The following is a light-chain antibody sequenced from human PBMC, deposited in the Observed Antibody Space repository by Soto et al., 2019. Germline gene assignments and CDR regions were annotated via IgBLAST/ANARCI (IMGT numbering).Light chain of an antibody. CDR3: CSYAGIITWV. V-gene: IGLV2-23*02. Sequence: QSALTQPASVSGSPGQSITISCTGTSNDIGGHNHASWYQQHPGNSPKLIIYEVTERPSGVSNRFSASKSGTTASLTISGLQAEDEADYYCCSYAGIITWVCGGGTKVTVL. CDR2: EVT. CDR1: SNDIGGHNH. J-gene: IGLJ3*02.